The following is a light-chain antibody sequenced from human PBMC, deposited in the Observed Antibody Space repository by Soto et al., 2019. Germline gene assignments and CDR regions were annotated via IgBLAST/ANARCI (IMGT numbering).Light chain of an antibody. CDR2: GTS. J-gene: IGKJ1*01. CDR1: QSVSSN. Sequence: EIVLTQSPGTLSLSPGERSTLSCRASQSVSSNLAWYQQKPGRAPRLLIDGTSSRATGIPDRFSGSGSGTDFTLTISSLQPDDFATYYCQQYNSYSTFGQGTKVDIK. CDR3: QQYNSYST. V-gene: IGKV3-20*01.